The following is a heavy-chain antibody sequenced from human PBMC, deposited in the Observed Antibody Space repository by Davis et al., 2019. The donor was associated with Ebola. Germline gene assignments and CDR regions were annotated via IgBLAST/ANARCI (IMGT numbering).Heavy chain of an antibody. J-gene: IGHJ4*02. CDR1: LCSFSSHP. Sequence: SSVNVSCNTXLCSFSSHPISWVRQAPRQGLEWMGGIIPIFDTPHYAQKFQGRITITADASTSTAYMELSSLRSEDTATYFCARDFDGGNYYFDYWGPGTPVTVSS. CDR2: IIPIFDTP. V-gene: IGHV1-69*13. D-gene: IGHD3-9*01. CDR3: ARDFDGGNYYFDY.